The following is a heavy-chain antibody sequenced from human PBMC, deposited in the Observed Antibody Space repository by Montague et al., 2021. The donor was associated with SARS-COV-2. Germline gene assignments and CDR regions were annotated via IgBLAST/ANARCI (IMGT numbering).Heavy chain of an antibody. V-gene: IGHV4-59*01. Sequence: SETLSPTCTVSGGSINNYYWNWIWQPLGKGLEWIGYIDNSGSTNYNPSLKSRITISVDTSKNQFSLKLSSVTAADTALYYCARHSRGGIASWGQGTLVTV. J-gene: IGHJ4*02. CDR3: ARHSRGGIAS. D-gene: IGHD2-15*01. CDR2: IDNSGST. CDR1: GGSINNYY.